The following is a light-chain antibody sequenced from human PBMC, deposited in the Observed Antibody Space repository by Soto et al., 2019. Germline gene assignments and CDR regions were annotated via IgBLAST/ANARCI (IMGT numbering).Light chain of an antibody. Sequence: ESLLTQSPGPLSLSPGERATLSCRAIQSVSNNYLAWYQQKPGQAPRLLIYGASNRATGIPDRFSGSGSGTEFTLTIISLQSEDFAVYYCQQYNDWPPITFGQGTRLEIK. V-gene: IGKV3D-15*01. CDR1: QSVSNN. CDR3: QQYNDWPPIT. J-gene: IGKJ5*01. CDR2: GAS.